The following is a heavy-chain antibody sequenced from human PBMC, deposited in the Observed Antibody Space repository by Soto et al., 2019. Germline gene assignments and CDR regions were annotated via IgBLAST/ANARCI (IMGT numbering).Heavy chain of an antibody. CDR3: ACATDDSTWYRMGY. V-gene: IGHV3-49*03. CDR2: IRGKAYGGTT. CDR1: ELTFGEYA. Sequence: PGGSLRLSCAASELTFGEYAMSWFRQAPGRRLEWVGFIRGKAYGGTTEYAASVRGRFTISRDDSKGIAYLQMNSLKTEDSGVYYRACATDDSTWYRMGYWGQGTLVTVSS. J-gene: IGHJ4*02. D-gene: IGHD6-13*01.